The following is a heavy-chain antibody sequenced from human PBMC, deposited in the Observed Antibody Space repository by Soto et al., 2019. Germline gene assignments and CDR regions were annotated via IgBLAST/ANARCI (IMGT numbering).Heavy chain of an antibody. V-gene: IGHV1-69*01. CDR1: GCTFSSYA. D-gene: IGHD6-19*01. CDR3: ARDTEGGIAVAGTPYYYYYGMDV. CDR2: IIPIFGTA. Sequence: QVQLVQAGAEVKKPGSSVKVSCKASGCTFSSYAISWVRQAPGQGLEWMGGIIPIFGTANYAQKFQGRVTITADESTSTADMELSSLRSEDTAVYYCARDTEGGIAVAGTPYYYYYGMDVWGQGTTVTVSS. J-gene: IGHJ6*02.